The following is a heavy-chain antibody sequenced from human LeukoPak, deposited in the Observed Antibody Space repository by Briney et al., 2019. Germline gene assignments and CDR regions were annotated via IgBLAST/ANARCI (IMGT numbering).Heavy chain of an antibody. V-gene: IGHV4-59*08. J-gene: IGHJ3*02. CDR2: IYRSGYT. D-gene: IGHD2-21*01. Sequence: PSETLSLTCTVSGVSMSNYSRSWIRQPPGKGLEWLGNIYRSGYTKSNPSLKSRVTISLDTSKNQFSLRLSSVTAADTAIYYCARRRQISGYSPYAFDTWGQGTMVTVS. CDR1: GVSMSNYS. CDR3: ARRRQISGYSPYAFDT.